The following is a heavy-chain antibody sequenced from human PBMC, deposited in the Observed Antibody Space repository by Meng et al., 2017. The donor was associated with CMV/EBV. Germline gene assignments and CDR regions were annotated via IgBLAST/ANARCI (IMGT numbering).Heavy chain of an antibody. V-gene: IGHV5-51*01. J-gene: IGHJ6*02. Sequence: GESLKISCKGSGYSFTSYWIGWVRQMPGKGLEWMGIIYPGDSDTRYSPSFQGQVTISADKSISTAYLQWSSLKASDTAMYYCARHLGPMCSSGSCNSLPSYYGMDVWGQGTTVTVSS. CDR2: IYPGDSDT. D-gene: IGHD2-15*01. CDR1: GYSFTSYW. CDR3: ARHLGPMCSSGSCNSLPSYYGMDV.